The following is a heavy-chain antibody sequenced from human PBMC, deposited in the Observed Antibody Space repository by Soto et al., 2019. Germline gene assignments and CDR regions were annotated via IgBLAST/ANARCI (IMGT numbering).Heavy chain of an antibody. J-gene: IGHJ4*02. V-gene: IGHV3-74*01. Sequence: GSLRLSCAASGFTFSSNWMRWVRRVPGRGLVWVSRINADGSETNYEDSVEGRFTISRDNPKNTLYLQMNSLRAEDTAVYYCARDGEGFWGQGXLVTVYS. D-gene: IGHD2-21*01. CDR3: ARDGEGF. CDR1: GFTFSSNW. CDR2: INADGSET.